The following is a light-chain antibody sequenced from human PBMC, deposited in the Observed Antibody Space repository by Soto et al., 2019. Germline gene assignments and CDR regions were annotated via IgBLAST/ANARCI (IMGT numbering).Light chain of an antibody. CDR1: SSDVGAYNY. CDR3: SSYTSSSTYV. V-gene: IGLV2-14*01. J-gene: IGLJ1*01. CDR2: DVS. Sequence: QSVLTQPASVSGSPGQSITISCTGTSSDVGAYNYVSWYQQHPGKAPKVMIYDVSNRPSGVSNRFSGSKSGNTASLTISGLQAEDEADYYCSSYTSSSTYVFGTGTKSPS.